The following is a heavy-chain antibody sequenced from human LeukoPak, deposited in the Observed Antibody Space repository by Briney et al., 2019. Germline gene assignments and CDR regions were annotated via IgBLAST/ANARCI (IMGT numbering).Heavy chain of an antibody. V-gene: IGHV1-18*01. Sequence: ASVKVSCKASGYTFTSYDMHWVRQAPGQGLEWMGWINPYNGNTNYAQKFQGRVTMTTDTSTSTAYMELRSLRSDDTAVYYCARAGGTPYYYDSSGYYFDYWGQGTLVTVSS. CDR1: GYTFTSYD. CDR2: INPYNGNT. J-gene: IGHJ4*02. CDR3: ARAGGTPYYYDSSGYYFDY. D-gene: IGHD3-22*01.